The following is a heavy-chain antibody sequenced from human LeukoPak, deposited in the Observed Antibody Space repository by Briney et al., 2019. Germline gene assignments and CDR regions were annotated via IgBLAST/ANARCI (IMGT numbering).Heavy chain of an antibody. D-gene: IGHD3-22*01. J-gene: IGHJ1*01. V-gene: IGHV1-69*13. CDR3: ARGPPRDYYDSSGYYSGPYFQH. CDR1: GGTFISYA. CDR2: IIPIFGTA. Sequence: SVKVSCKASGGTFISYAISWVRQAPGQGLEWMGGIIPIFGTANYAQKFQGRVTITADESTSTAYTELSSLRSEDTAVYYCARGPPRDYYDSSGYYSGPYFQHWGQGTLVTVSS.